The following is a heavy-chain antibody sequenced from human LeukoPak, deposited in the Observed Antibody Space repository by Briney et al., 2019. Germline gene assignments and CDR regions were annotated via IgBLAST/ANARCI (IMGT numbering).Heavy chain of an antibody. V-gene: IGHV3-23*01. CDR1: GFTFSSYA. J-gene: IGHJ4*02. D-gene: IGHD3-10*01. CDR3: ARGWYYYGSGTDY. Sequence: WGSLRLSCAASGFTFSSYAMSWVRQAPGKGLEWVSAISGSGGSSYYADSVKGRFTISRDNSKNTLYLQMNSLRAEDTAVYYCARGWYYYGSGTDYWGQGTLVTVSS. CDR2: ISGSGGSS.